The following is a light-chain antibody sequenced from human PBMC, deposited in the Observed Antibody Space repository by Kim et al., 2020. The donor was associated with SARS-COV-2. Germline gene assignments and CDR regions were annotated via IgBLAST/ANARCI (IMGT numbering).Light chain of an antibody. Sequence: SSELTQDPAVSVALGQTVRITCQGDSLRSYYASWYQQKPGQAPVLVIYGTNNRPSGIPDRFPGSTSGHTASLTITGAQAEDEADYYCNSRDSSGNRVFGG. J-gene: IGLJ3*02. CDR2: GTN. CDR3: NSRDSSGNRV. CDR1: SLRSYY. V-gene: IGLV3-19*01.